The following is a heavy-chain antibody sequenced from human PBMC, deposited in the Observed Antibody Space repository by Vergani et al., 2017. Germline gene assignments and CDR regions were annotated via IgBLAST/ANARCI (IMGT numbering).Heavy chain of an antibody. V-gene: IGHV1-69*02. D-gene: IGHD2-15*01. CDR2: IIPILGIA. J-gene: IGHJ4*02. CDR3: ARAAGVVVAATYFDY. CDR1: GGTFSSYT. Sequence: QVQLVQSGAEVKKPGSSVKVSCKASGGTFSSYTISWVRQAPGQGLEWMGRIIPILGIANYAQKFQGRVTITADKSTITAYMELSSLRSEDTAVYYCARAAGVVVAATYFDYWGQGTLVTVSS.